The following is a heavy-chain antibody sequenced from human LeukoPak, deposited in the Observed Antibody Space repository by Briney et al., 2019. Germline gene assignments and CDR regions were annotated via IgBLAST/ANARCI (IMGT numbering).Heavy chain of an antibody. CDR2: ISYDGSNK. V-gene: IGHV3-30-3*01. J-gene: IGHJ6*02. CDR1: GFTFSSYA. Sequence: GGSLRLSCAASGFTFSSYAMHWVRQAPGKGLEWVAVISYDGSNKYYADSVKGRFTISRDNSKNTLYLQMNSLRAEDTAVYYCAREIAATPDYYYGMDVWGQGTTVTVSS. D-gene: IGHD2-15*01. CDR3: AREIAATPDYYYGMDV.